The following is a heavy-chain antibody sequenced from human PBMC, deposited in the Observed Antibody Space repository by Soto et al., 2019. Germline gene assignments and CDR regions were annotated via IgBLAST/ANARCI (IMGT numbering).Heavy chain of an antibody. CDR3: TTDTDDVWSGYSYYYGMDV. CDR2: IKSKTDGGTT. D-gene: IGHD3-3*01. CDR1: GFTFSNAW. J-gene: IGHJ6*02. V-gene: IGHV3-15*07. Sequence: EVQLVESGGGLVKPGGSLRLSCAASGFTFSNAWMNWVRQAPGKGLEWVGRIKSKTDGGTTDYAAPVKGRFTISRDDSKNTLYLQMNSLKTGDTAVYYCTTDTDDVWSGYSYYYGMDVWGQGTTVTVSS.